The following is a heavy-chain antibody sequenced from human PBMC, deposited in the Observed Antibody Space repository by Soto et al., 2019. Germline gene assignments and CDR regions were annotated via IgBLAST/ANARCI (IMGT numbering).Heavy chain of an antibody. CDR1: GGSISSGGYS. Sequence: QLQLQESGSGLVKPSQTLSLTCAVSGGSISSGGYSWSWIRQPPGKGLEWIGYIYHSGSTYYNPSLKSRVTISVDRSKNQFSLKLSSVTAADTAVYYCARSYLLPYFDYWGQGTLVTVSS. CDR3: ARSYLLPYFDY. CDR2: IYHSGST. V-gene: IGHV4-30-2*01. D-gene: IGHD2-15*01. J-gene: IGHJ4*02.